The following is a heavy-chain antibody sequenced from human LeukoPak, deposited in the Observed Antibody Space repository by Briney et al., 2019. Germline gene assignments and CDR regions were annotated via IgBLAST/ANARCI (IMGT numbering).Heavy chain of an antibody. V-gene: IGHV3-21*01. D-gene: IGHD2-21*02. CDR2: ISSSSSYR. J-gene: IGHJ3*02. Sequence: PGGSLRLSCAASGFTFSSYSMNWVRQAPGKGLEWVSSISSSSSYRYYADSVKGRFTISRDNAKNSLYLQMNSLRAEDTAVYYCARVSTIGHIVVVTALGAFDIWGQGTMVTVSS. CDR1: GFTFSSYS. CDR3: ARVSTIGHIVVVTALGAFDI.